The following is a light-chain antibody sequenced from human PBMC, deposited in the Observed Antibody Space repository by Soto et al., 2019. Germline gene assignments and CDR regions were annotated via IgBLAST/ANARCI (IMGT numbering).Light chain of an antibody. J-gene: IGKJ4*01. V-gene: IGKV1-5*01. Sequence: EIQMSQSPATLSSSIGDRVTITCRASQSISSWLAWYQQKPGKAPKLLIYAASTLQSGVPSRFSGSGSGTDFTLTISCLQSEDFATYYCPQYYSYPLTFGGGTKVDIK. CDR2: AAS. CDR1: QSISSW. CDR3: PQYYSYPLT.